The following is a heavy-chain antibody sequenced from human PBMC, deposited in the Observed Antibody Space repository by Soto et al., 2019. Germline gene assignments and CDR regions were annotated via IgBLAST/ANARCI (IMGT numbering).Heavy chain of an antibody. CDR1: GGSFSGYY. J-gene: IGHJ5*02. CDR3: ARVTMVRGVITIGCYDP. V-gene: IGHV4-34*01. D-gene: IGHD3-10*01. Sequence: PSETLSLTCAVYGGSFSGYYWSWIRQPPGKGLEWIGEINHSGSTNYNPSLKSRVTISVDTSKNQFSLKLSSVTAADTAVYYCARVTMVRGVITIGCYDPWGQGTLVTVSS. CDR2: INHSGST.